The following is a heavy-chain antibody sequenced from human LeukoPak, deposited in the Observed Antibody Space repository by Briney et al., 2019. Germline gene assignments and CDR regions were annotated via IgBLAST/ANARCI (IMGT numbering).Heavy chain of an antibody. J-gene: IGHJ4*02. CDR1: GYTFTGYY. CDR3: AREGYSSSCCNGSGWQPYYFDY. D-gene: IGHD6-6*01. Sequence: GASVKVSCKASGYTFTGYYMHWVRQAPGQGLEWMGWINSNSGGTNYAQKFQGRVTMTRDMSTSTLYTELSSLRSEDTAVYYCAREGYSSSCCNGSGWQPYYFDYWGQGTLVTVSS. CDR2: INSNSGGT. V-gene: IGHV1-2*02.